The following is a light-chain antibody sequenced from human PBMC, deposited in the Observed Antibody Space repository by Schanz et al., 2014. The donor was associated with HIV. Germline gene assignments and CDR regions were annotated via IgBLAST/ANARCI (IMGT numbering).Light chain of an antibody. CDR1: SSDVGGCNY. J-gene: IGLJ2*01. CDR3: QSYDSSLSVV. Sequence: QSVLTQPPSASGSPGQSVTISCTGTSSDVGGCNYVSWYQQHPGKAPKVMIYEVSKRPSGVPDRFSGSKSGNTASLTVTGLQAEDEAHYYCQSYDSSLSVVFGGGTKLTVL. V-gene: IGLV2-8*01. CDR2: EVS.